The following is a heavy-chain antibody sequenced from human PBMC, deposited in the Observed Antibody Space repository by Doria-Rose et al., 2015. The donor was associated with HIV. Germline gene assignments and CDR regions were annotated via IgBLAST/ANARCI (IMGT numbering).Heavy chain of an antibody. V-gene: IGHV4-4*09. D-gene: IGHD3-10*01. CDR2: IYSSGTT. CDR3: ARFRPSRGIYYSLDV. Sequence: GLDWIGYIYSSGTTHYNPSLKSRVTTSIATSKNQFSLKLSSVTAADTAVYYCARFRPSRGIYYSLDVWGKGTTVTVSS. J-gene: IGHJ6*03.